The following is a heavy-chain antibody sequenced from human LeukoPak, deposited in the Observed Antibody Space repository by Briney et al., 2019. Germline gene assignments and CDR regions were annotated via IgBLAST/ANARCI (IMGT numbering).Heavy chain of an antibody. CDR3: ARGGYSSSWYHFDY. CDR2: IYSGGTT. Sequence: GGSLRLSCAASGFTVSSNYMSWVRQAPGKGLEWVSVIYSGGTTNYADSVKGRFTISRDNSKNTLFLQMNSLRAEDTAVYYCARGGYSSSWYHFDYWGQGTLVIVSS. D-gene: IGHD6-13*01. CDR1: GFTVSSNY. J-gene: IGHJ4*02. V-gene: IGHV3-53*01.